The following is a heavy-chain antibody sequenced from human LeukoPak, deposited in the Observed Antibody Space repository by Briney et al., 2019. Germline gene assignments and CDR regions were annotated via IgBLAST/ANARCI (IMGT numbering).Heavy chain of an antibody. D-gene: IGHD6-6*01. CDR3: AKDKYSSSSGWFDP. J-gene: IGHJ5*02. V-gene: IGHV3-23*01. Sequence: PGGSLRLSCAASGFTFSSYAMSWVRQAPGKALEWVLHISGSGGSTYYADSVKGRFTISRDNSKNTLYVQMNSLRAEDTAVYYCAKDKYSSSSGWFDPWGQGTLVTVSS. CDR1: GFTFSSYA. CDR2: ISGSGGST.